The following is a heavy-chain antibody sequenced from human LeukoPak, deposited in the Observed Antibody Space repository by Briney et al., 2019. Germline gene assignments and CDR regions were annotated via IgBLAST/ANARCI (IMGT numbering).Heavy chain of an antibody. J-gene: IGHJ4*02. CDR3: ARVAYCGGGCYLGSFDY. CDR2: IKQDGSEK. CDR1: GFTFSSYW. D-gene: IGHD2-21*02. Sequence: PGGSLRLSCAASGFTFSSYWMSWVRQAPGKGLEWVANIKQDGSEKYYVDSVKGRFTISRDNAKNSLYLQMNSLRAEDTAVYYCARVAYCGGGCYLGSFDYWGQGTLVTVSS. V-gene: IGHV3-7*01.